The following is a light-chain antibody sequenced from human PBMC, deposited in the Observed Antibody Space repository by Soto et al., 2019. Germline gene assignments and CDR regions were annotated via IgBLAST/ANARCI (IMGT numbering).Light chain of an antibody. J-gene: IGLJ3*02. CDR3: SSYAGSNRV. CDR2: EVT. V-gene: IGLV2-8*01. CDR1: SSDVGGSNY. Sequence: QPVLTQPPSASGSPGQSVTISCTGTSSDVGGSNYVPWYQQHPGKAPKLMIYEVTKRPSGVPDRFSGSRSGNTASLTVSGLQAEDEADYYCSSYAGSNRVFGGGTKVTVL.